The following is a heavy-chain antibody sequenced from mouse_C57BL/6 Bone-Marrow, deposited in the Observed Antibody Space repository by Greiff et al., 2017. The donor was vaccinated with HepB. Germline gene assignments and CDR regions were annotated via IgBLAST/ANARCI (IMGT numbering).Heavy chain of an antibody. J-gene: IGHJ3*01. CDR3: ARRMITTRGFAY. V-gene: IGHV5-6*01. CDR1: GFTFSSYG. D-gene: IGHD2-4*01. CDR2: ISSGGSYT. Sequence: EVQGVESGGDLVKPGGSLKLSCAASGFTFSSYGMSWVRQTPDKRLEWVATISSGGSYTYYPDSVKGRFTITRDNAKNTLYLQMSSLKSEDTAMYCCARRMITTRGFAYWGQGTLVTVSA.